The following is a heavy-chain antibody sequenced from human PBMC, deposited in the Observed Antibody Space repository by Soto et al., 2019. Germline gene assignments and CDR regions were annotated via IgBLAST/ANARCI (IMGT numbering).Heavy chain of an antibody. CDR2: INSRTNYT. CDR3: ARSVVGSTRFDP. V-gene: IGHV3-11*06. CDR1: GFTFSDYY. J-gene: IGHJ5*02. D-gene: IGHD6-13*01. Sequence: QVQLVESGGGLVKPGGSLRLSCTASGFTFSDYYMSWIRQAPGKGLEWVSYINSRTNYTNYVDSVKGRFTISRDNGKNSLYLQMNSLSAADTATYYCARSVVGSTRFDPWGQGTLVTVSS.